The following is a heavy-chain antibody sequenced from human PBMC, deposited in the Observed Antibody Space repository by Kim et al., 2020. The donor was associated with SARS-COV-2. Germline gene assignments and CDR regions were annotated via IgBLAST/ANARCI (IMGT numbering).Heavy chain of an antibody. CDR2: FDPEDGET. CDR1: GYTLTELS. D-gene: IGHD5-12*01. J-gene: IGHJ4*02. CDR3: ATAGRGYSGYDQEPDY. Sequence: ASVKVSCKVSGYTLTELSMHWVRQAPGKGLEWMGGFDPEDGETIYAQKFQGRVTMTEDTSTDTAYMELSSLRSEDTAVYYCATAGRGYSGYDQEPDYWGQGTLVTVSS. V-gene: IGHV1-24*01.